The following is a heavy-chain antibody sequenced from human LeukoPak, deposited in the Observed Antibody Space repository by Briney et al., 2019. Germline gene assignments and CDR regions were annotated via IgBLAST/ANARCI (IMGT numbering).Heavy chain of an antibody. CDR3: ARHYYDSTGYYYFDY. CDR1: GDSITGSSYY. CDR2: MYYSGST. D-gene: IGHD3-22*01. V-gene: IGHV4-39*01. Sequence: SETLSLTCTVSGDSITGSSYYWGWIRQPPGKGLEWIGSMYYSGSTYSNPSLKSRVTISVVTSKNQFSLKLSSVTAADTAVYYCARHYYDSTGYYYFDYWGQGTLVTVSS. J-gene: IGHJ4*02.